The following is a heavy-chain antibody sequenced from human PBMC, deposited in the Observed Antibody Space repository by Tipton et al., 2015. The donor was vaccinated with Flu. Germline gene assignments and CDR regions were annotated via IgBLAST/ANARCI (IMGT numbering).Heavy chain of an antibody. D-gene: IGHD4-23*01. CDR2: ILPFIGTL. CDR3: ATRTPTYGDAFDI. Sequence: QSGPEVKKPGSSVKVSCKTSGGTFGNYAINWVRQAPGQGLEWMGGILPFIGTLNYAQKFQGRVTISADRSTRTVYMELNGLRSDDTAVFFCATRTPTYGDAFDIWGQGTMVSVSS. CDR1: GGTFGNYA. V-gene: IGHV1-69*06. J-gene: IGHJ3*02.